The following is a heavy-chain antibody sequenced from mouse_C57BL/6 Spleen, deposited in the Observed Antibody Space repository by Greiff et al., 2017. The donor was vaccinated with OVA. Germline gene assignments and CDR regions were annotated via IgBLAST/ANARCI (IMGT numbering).Heavy chain of an antibody. J-gene: IGHJ3*01. D-gene: IGHD1-1*01. CDR2: IYPGNSDT. CDR3: TRDGITTVGGFDY. Sequence: VQLQQSGTVLARPGASVKMSCKTSGYTFTSYWMHWVKQRPGQGLEWIGAIYPGNSDTSYNQKFKGKAKLTAVTSASTAYMELSSLTNEDSAVYYWTRDGITTVGGFDYWGQGTLVTVSA. V-gene: IGHV1-5*01. CDR1: GYTFTSYW.